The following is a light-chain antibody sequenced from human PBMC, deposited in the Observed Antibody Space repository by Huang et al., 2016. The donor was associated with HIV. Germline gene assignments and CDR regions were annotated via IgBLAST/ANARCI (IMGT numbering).Light chain of an antibody. CDR1: QSISSY. CDR2: AAS. J-gene: IGKJ4*01. V-gene: IGKV1-39*01. CDR3: QQSYSTPLT. Sequence: DIQVTQSPSSLSASVGDRVTITCRASQSISSYLNWYQQKPGKAPKRLIYAASSLQSGVPSRFSDSGSGTDFTLTISSLQPEDFATYYCQQSYSTPLTFGGGTKVEIK.